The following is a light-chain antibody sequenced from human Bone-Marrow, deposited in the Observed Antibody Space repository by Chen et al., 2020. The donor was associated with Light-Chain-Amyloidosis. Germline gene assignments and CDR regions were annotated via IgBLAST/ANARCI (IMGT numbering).Light chain of an antibody. CDR2: DDS. CDR3: QVWDRSSDRPV. CDR1: NIGSSS. J-gene: IGLJ3*02. V-gene: IGLV3-21*03. Sequence: SYVLTQPSSVSVAPGKTATIACGGNNIGSSSVHWYQPTPGQAPLLVVYDDSDRPSGIPERLSGSNSGNTATLTISRVEAGDEADYYCQVWDRSSDRPVFGGGTKLTVL.